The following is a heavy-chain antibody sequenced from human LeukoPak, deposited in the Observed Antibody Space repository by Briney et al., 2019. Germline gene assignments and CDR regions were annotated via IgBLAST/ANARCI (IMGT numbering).Heavy chain of an antibody. Sequence: SETLSLTCAVYGGSFSGYYWSWIRQPPGKGLEWIGEINHSGSTNYNPSLKSRVTISVDTSKNQFSLKLSSVTAANTAVYYCARGSGRSYYGSGSYYSRERPFGYWGQGTLVTVSS. CDR3: ARGSGRSYYGSGSYYSRERPFGY. D-gene: IGHD3-10*01. CDR1: GGSFSGYY. V-gene: IGHV4-34*01. J-gene: IGHJ4*02. CDR2: INHSGST.